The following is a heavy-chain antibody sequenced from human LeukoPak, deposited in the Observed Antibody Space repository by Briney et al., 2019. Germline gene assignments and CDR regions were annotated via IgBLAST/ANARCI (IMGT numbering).Heavy chain of an antibody. CDR1: GGSISSYY. J-gene: IGHJ4*02. CDR3: ARVARAAAGRGSVDY. CDR2: IYYSGST. V-gene: IGHV4-39*07. D-gene: IGHD6-13*01. Sequence: SETLSLTCTVSGGSISSYYWGWIRQPPGKGLEWIGSIYYSGSTYYNPSLKSRVTISVDTSKNQFSLKLSSVTAADAAVYYCARVARAAAGRGSVDYWGQGTLVTVSS.